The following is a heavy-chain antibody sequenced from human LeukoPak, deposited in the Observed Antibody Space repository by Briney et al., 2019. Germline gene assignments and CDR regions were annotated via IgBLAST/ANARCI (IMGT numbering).Heavy chain of an antibody. D-gene: IGHD1-26*01. CDR1: GGSLSSYY. V-gene: IGHV4-59*01. J-gene: IGHJ4*02. CDR2: IYYSGST. Sequence: SETLSLTCTVAGGSLSSYYWSWIRQPPGKGLDWIGYIYYSGSTNYNPSLKSRVTISVDTSKNQFSLKLSSVTAADTAVYYCASGSPYYFDYWGQGTLVTVSS. CDR3: ASGSPYYFDY.